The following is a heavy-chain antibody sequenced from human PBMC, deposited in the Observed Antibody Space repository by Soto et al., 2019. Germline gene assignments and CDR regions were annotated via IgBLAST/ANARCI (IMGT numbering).Heavy chain of an antibody. J-gene: IGHJ4*02. CDR2: ISASGGAT. CDR3: AKESGSYSRYFAF. Sequence: PGGSLRLSCAASGFTFSSYSMNWVRQAPGKGLEWVAAISASGGATIHADSVKGRLTISRDNSKSTLYVQMNRLRAEDTAVYYCAKESGSYSRYFAFWGQGALVTVSS. V-gene: IGHV3-23*01. CDR1: GFTFSSYS. D-gene: IGHD1-26*01.